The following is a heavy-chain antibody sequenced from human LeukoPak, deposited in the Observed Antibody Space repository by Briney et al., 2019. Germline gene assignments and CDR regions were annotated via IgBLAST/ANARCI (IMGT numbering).Heavy chain of an antibody. Sequence: SVKVSCKASGYIFTDYYMHWVRQAPGQGLEWMGRIIPILGIANYAQKFQGRVTITADKSTSTAYMELSSLRSEDTAVYYCARDVITMIVVAKSYYGMDVWGQGTTVTVSS. J-gene: IGHJ6*02. V-gene: IGHV1-69*04. CDR1: GYIFTDYY. CDR2: IIPILGIA. CDR3: ARDVITMIVVAKSYYGMDV. D-gene: IGHD3-22*01.